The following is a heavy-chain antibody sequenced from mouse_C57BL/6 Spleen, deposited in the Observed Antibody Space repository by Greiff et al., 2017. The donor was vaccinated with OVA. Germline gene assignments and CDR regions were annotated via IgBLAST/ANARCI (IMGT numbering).Heavy chain of an antibody. CDR3: AREAIYYYGSSSAWFAY. CDR2: ISYDGSN. V-gene: IGHV3-6*01. J-gene: IGHJ3*01. Sequence: EVKLQESGPGLVKPSQSLSLTCSVTGYSITSGYYWHWIRQFPGNKLEWMGYISYDGSNNYNPSLKNRISITRDTSKNQFFLKLNSVTTEDTATYYCAREAIYYYGSSSAWFAYWGQGTLVTVSA. CDR1: GYSITSGYY. D-gene: IGHD1-1*01.